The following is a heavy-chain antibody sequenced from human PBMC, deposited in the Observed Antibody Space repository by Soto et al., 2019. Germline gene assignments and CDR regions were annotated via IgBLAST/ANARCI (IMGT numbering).Heavy chain of an antibody. CDR2: ISAYNGNT. D-gene: IGHD3-22*01. J-gene: IGHJ4*02. Sequence: GASVKVSCKASGYTFTSYGISWVRQAPGQGLEWMGWISAYNGNTNYAQKLQGRVTMTTDTSTSTAYMELRSLRSDDTALYYCARMPADYYDSSGYSDYWGQGTLVTVSS. CDR1: GYTFTSYG. V-gene: IGHV1-18*01. CDR3: ARMPADYYDSSGYSDY.